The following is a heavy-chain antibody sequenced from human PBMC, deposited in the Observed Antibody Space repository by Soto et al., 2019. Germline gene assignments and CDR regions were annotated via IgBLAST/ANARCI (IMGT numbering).Heavy chain of an antibody. CDR1: GGPISSYY. Sequence: SETLSLTCTVSGGPISSYYWSWIRQPPGKGLEWIGYIYYTGSTNYNPSLKSRLTISVDTSNNHFSLKLTSVTAADTAVYYCARHSRSTGTTWGNWFDPWGHGTQVTSPQ. D-gene: IGHD1-7*01. CDR2: IYYTGST. J-gene: IGHJ5*02. V-gene: IGHV4-59*08. CDR3: ARHSRSTGTTWGNWFDP.